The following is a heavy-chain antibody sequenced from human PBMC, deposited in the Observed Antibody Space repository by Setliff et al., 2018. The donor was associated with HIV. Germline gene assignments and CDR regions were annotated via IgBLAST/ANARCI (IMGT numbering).Heavy chain of an antibody. D-gene: IGHD3-9*01. CDR1: GGSIRSDNYY. Sequence: SETLSLTCRVSGGSIRSDNYYWAWIRQPPGKRLEWIASIHHTGGTYYNPSLKSRVTISVDTSKDQFSLKLRSLTATDTALYHCARSMRYFYDTSGFSWFDPWGQGTLVTVSS. CDR2: IHHTGGT. CDR3: ARSMRYFYDTSGFSWFDP. V-gene: IGHV4-39*01. J-gene: IGHJ5*02.